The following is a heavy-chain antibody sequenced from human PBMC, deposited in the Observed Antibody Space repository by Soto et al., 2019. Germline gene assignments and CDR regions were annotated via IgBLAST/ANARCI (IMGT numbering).Heavy chain of an antibody. Sequence: TSETQSLTWTVAEGSISSSSGYWGWNRQPPGKGLEWIGSIYYSGSTYYNPSLKSRVTISVDTSKNQFSLKLGSVTAADTAVYYCARHVGSGWVSRYYYYGMAVWGQGTTVTVSS. D-gene: IGHD6-19*01. J-gene: IGHJ6*02. V-gene: IGHV4-39*01. CDR1: EGSISSSSGY. CDR2: IYYSGST. CDR3: ARHVGSGWVSRYYYYGMAV.